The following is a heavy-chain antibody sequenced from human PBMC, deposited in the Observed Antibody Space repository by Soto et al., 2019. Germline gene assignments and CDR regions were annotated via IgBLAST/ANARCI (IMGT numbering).Heavy chain of an antibody. D-gene: IGHD3-10*01. J-gene: IGHJ5*02. CDR2: IYYSGST. CDR1: GGSISSYY. Sequence: SETLSLTCTVSGGSISSYYWSWIRQPPGKGLEWIGYIYYSGSTNYNPSLKSRVTISVDTSKNQFSLKLSSVTAADTAVYYCARSMVRGVNWFDPWGQGTLVTVSS. V-gene: IGHV4-59*01. CDR3: ARSMVRGVNWFDP.